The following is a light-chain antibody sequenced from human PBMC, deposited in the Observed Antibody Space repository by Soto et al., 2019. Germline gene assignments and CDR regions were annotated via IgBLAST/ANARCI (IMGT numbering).Light chain of an antibody. V-gene: IGKV3-11*01. J-gene: IGKJ4*01. CDR2: GAS. Sequence: EMVLTQSPASLSLSPGERATLSCRASQSVSSHLAWFQQRPGQAPRLLIYGASNRATGIPARFGGSGSGTNFTLTISSLEPEDFAVYYCQQRSNWPPVLTFGGGTKVDIK. CDR3: QQRSNWPPVLT. CDR1: QSVSSH.